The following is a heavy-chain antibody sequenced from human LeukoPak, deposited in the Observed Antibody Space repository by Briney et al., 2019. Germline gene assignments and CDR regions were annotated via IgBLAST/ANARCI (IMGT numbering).Heavy chain of an antibody. CDR3: ARDLPVAGAYHNFDY. CDR2: IYSGSDYI. Sequence: PGGSLRPSCAPSGLPFSSDRMNWVRQAPGKGLEWVSTIYSGSDYIYYADSVKGRFSISRDNAKNSLYLQMNSLRAEDTAVYYCARDLPVAGAYHNFDYWGQGTLVTVSS. D-gene: IGHD6-19*01. V-gene: IGHV3-21*01. CDR1: GLPFSSDR. J-gene: IGHJ4*02.